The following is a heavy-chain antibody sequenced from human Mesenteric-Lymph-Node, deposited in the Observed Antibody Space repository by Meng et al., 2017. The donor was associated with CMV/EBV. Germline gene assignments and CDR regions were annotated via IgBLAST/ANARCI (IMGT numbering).Heavy chain of an antibody. V-gene: IGHV1-2*02. CDR3: ARELERFLGWYDAFDI. Sequence: ASVTVSCQASGYKFPNSYIHWVRQAPGQGLEWMGWINPNSGGTNYAQKFQGRVTITRDTSISTAYMELRRLRSDDTAVYYCARELERFLGWYDAFDIWGQGTMVTVSS. D-gene: IGHD3-3*01. J-gene: IGHJ3*02. CDR1: GYKFPNSY. CDR2: INPNSGGT.